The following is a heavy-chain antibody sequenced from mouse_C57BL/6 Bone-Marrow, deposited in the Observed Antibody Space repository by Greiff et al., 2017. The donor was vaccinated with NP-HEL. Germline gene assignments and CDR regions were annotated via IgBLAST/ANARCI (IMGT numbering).Heavy chain of an antibody. CDR3: ARQGIYYFDY. CDR2: INSDGGST. Sequence: EVKLMESGGGLVQPGESLKLSCESNEYEFPSHDMSWVRKTPEKRLELVAAINSDGGSTYYPDTMERRFIISRDNTKTTLYLQMSSLRSEDTAVYYCARQGIYYFDYWGQGTTLTVSS. V-gene: IGHV5-2*01. CDR1: EYEFPSHD. J-gene: IGHJ2*01.